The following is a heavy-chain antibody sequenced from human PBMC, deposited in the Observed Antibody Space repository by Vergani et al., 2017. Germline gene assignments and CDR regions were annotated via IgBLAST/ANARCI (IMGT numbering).Heavy chain of an antibody. J-gene: IGHJ4*02. CDR3: ATIGYRRWGYYFDY. D-gene: IGHD2-2*02. V-gene: IGHV4-39*01. Sequence: QLQLQESGPGLVKPSATLSLTCSVSGASIRSSNYYWGWIRQPPGKGLEWIASIYYSGSTYYNPSLKSRVTISVDTSKNQFSLKLSSVTAADTAFYYCATIGYRRWGYYFDYWGQGILVTVSS. CDR2: IYYSGST. CDR1: GASIRSSNYY.